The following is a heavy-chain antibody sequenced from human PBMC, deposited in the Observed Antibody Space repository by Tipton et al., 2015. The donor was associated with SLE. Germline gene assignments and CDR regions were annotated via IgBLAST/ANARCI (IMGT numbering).Heavy chain of an antibody. CDR2: IWYDGSNK. Sequence: SLRLSCAASGFTFSSYGMHWVRQAPGKGLEWVAVIWYDGSNKYYADSVKDRFTISRDNSKNTLYLQMNSLRAEDTAVYYCARDGSSYYYYYYYMDVWGKGTTVTVSS. D-gene: IGHD1-26*01. CDR3: ARDGSSYYYYYYYMDV. CDR1: GFTFSSYG. J-gene: IGHJ6*03. V-gene: IGHV3-33*01.